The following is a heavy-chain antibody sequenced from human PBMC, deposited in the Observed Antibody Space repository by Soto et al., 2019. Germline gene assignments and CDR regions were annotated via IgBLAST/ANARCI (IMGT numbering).Heavy chain of an antibody. D-gene: IGHD1-26*01. CDR2: INHSGST. Sequence: QVQLQQWGAGLLKPSETLSLTCAVYGGSFSGYYWSWIRQPPGKGLEWIGEINHSGSTNYNPSLKSRVTRSVDPSKNQFPLKLSSVTAADTAVYYCARALGGATRGGAWFDPWGQGTLVTVSS. J-gene: IGHJ5*02. CDR1: GGSFSGYY. V-gene: IGHV4-34*01. CDR3: ARALGGATRGGAWFDP.